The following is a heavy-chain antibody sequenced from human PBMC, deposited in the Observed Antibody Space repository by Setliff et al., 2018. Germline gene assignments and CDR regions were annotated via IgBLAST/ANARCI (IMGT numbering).Heavy chain of an antibody. J-gene: IGHJ3*02. CDR3: ARKGISALSGAFDM. CDR1: GGSISSSSYY. V-gene: IGHV4-39*07. D-gene: IGHD1-26*01. CDR2: IGHTGSI. Sequence: SETLSLTCTVSGGSISSSSYYWGWIRQPPGKGLEWVGNIGHTGSINYNPSLKSRLTISRDTSKNQVSLKLSSVTAADTAVYYCARKGISALSGAFDMWGQGTMVTVSS.